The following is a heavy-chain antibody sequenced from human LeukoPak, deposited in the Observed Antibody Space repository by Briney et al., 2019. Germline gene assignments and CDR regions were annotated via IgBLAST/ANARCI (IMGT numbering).Heavy chain of an antibody. CDR2: IIPILGIA. Sequence: ASVKVSCKASGGTFSSYAISWVRQAPGQGLEWMGRIIPILGIANYAQKFQGRVTITADKSTSTAYMELSSLRSEDTAVYYCARATGYSYGWYYFDYWGQGTLVTVSS. CDR3: ARATGYSYGWYYFDY. J-gene: IGHJ4*02. V-gene: IGHV1-69*04. D-gene: IGHD5-18*01. CDR1: GGTFSSYA.